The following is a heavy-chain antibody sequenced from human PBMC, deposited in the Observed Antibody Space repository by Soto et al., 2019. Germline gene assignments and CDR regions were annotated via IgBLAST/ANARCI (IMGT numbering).Heavy chain of an antibody. CDR3: ARVGVDILTGYYFFDY. J-gene: IGHJ4*02. D-gene: IGHD3-9*01. CDR2: INAGNGNT. CDR1: GYTFTSYA. V-gene: IGHV1-3*01. Sequence: QVQLVQSGAEVKKPGASVKVSCKASGYTFTSYAMHWVRQAPGQRLEWMGWINAGNGNTKYSQKFQGRVTITRDTSGSTAYMEPSSLRSEDKAVYYCARVGVDILTGYYFFDYWGQGTLVTVSS.